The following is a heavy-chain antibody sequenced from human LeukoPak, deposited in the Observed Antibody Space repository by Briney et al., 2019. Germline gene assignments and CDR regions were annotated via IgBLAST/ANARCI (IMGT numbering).Heavy chain of an antibody. D-gene: IGHD2-2*01. CDR3: AKEGGYCSSTSCSSFDY. V-gene: IGHV3-33*06. Sequence: GGSLRLSCAASGFTFSSYGMHWVRQAPGKGLEWAAVIWYDGSNKYYADSVKGRFTISRDNSKNTLYLQMNSLRAEDTAVYYCAKEGGYCSSTSCSSFDYWGQGTLVTVSS. J-gene: IGHJ4*02. CDR1: GFTFSSYG. CDR2: IWYDGSNK.